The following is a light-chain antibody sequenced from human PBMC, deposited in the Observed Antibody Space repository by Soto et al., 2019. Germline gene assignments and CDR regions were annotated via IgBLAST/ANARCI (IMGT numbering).Light chain of an antibody. CDR2: DAS. Sequence: EIALTQSPGTPSLSPGERATLSCRASQSVSSSYLAWYQPKPGQAPRLLIYDASNRATGIPARFSGSGSGTDFTLTISRLEREDFAVYYCHQRTNWPIPFGRGTGLQNK. CDR1: QSVSSSY. CDR3: HQRTNWPIP. J-gene: IGKJ5*01. V-gene: IGKV3D-20*02.